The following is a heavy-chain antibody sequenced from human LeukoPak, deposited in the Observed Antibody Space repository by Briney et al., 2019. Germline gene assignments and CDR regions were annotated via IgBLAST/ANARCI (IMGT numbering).Heavy chain of an antibody. V-gene: IGHV4-4*07. CDR2: IYTSGST. CDR1: GGSFSGYY. J-gene: IGHJ4*01. Sequence: SETLSLTCAVYGGSFSGYYWSWIRQPAGKGLEWIGRIYTSGSTNYNPSLKSRVTISVDTSKNQFSLKLSSVTAADTAVYYCAREFRHSYGYAIDYWGQEPWSPSPQ. CDR3: AREFRHSYGYAIDY. D-gene: IGHD5-18*01.